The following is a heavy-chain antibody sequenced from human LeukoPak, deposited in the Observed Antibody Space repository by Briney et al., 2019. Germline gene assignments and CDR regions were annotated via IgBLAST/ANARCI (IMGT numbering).Heavy chain of an antibody. J-gene: IGHJ6*02. D-gene: IGHD3-10*01. CDR2: ISGSGGST. CDR1: GFTFSSYA. Sequence: GGSLRLSCAASGFTFSSYAMSWVRQAPGKGLEWVSAISGSGGSTYYADSVKGRFTISRDNAKNSLYLQMNSLRAEDTAVYYCARAPTGHYYGSGSYTIDGMDVWGQGTTVTVSS. CDR3: ARAPTGHYYGSGSYTIDGMDV. V-gene: IGHV3-23*01.